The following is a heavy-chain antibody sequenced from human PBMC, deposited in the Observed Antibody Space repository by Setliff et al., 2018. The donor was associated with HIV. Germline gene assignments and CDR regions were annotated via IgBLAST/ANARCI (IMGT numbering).Heavy chain of an antibody. CDR1: GGSISSYY. J-gene: IGHJ5*02. V-gene: IGHV4-4*09. Sequence: KPSETLSLTCTVSGGSISSYYWSWIRQPPGKGLEWIGYINTGGTTNYNPSLKSRVTIPVDTSKNQFSLKLSSVTAADTAVYFCARQTYYYDNSGHNWFDPWG. CDR3: ARQTYYYDNSGHNWFDP. D-gene: IGHD3-22*01. CDR2: INTGGTT.